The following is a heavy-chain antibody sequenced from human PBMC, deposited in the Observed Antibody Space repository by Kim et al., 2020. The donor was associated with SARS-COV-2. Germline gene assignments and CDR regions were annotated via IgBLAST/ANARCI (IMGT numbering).Heavy chain of an antibody. CDR1: GYTFTSYA. V-gene: IGHV1-3*01. CDR3: AREALPYYYDSSGYLGY. J-gene: IGHJ4*02. CDR2: INAGNGNT. D-gene: IGHD3-22*01. Sequence: ASVKVSCKASGYTFTSYAMHWVRQAPGQRLEWMGWINAGNGNTKYSQKFQGRVTITRDTSASTAYMELSSLRSEDTAVYYCAREALPYYYDSSGYLGYWGQGTLVTVSS.